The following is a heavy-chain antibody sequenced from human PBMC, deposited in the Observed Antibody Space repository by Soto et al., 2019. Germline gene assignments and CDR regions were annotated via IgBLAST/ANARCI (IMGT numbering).Heavy chain of an antibody. CDR1: GFTFSSYA. V-gene: IGHV3-23*01. CDR3: AKVIIPKRGEVSEYSSSSEVSGYFDY. J-gene: IGHJ4*02. D-gene: IGHD6-6*01. CDR2: ISGSGGST. Sequence: EVQLLESGGGLVQPGGSLRLSCAASGFTFSSYAMSWVRQAPGKGLEWVSAISGSGGSTYYADSVKGRFTISRDNSKNTLYLQMNSLRAEDTAVYYCAKVIIPKRGEVSEYSSSSEVSGYFDYWGQGTLVTVSS.